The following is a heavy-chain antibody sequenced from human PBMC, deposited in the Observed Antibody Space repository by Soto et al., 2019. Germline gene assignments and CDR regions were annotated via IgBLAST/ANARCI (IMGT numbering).Heavy chain of an antibody. D-gene: IGHD4-17*01. CDR1: GFTFSNYW. J-gene: IGHJ4*02. CDR2: ITPDGSVK. Sequence: EMQLVESGGDLVQPGGSLRLSCVASGFTFSNYWMTWVRQAPGKGLEWVANITPDGSVKYYVDSVKGRFTVSRDNAKNSLYLQMNSLRVEDTALYYCAKHGAYCFDFWGQGTLVTISS. V-gene: IGHV3-7*02. CDR3: AKHGAYCFDF.